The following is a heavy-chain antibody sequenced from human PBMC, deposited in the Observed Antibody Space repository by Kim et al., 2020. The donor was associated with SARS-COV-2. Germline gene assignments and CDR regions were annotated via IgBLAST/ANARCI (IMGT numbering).Heavy chain of an antibody. J-gene: IGHJ4*02. CDR3: ARANGGGYCSSSSCYSRIDY. CDR1: GFTFTSHG. CDR2: IWYDGSNI. Sequence: GGSLRLSCAASGFTFTSHGMHWVRQAPGKVLEWVAVIWYDGSNIYYADSVKGRFTISRDNSKNTLYLQMNSLRAEDTAVYYCARANGGGYCSSSSCYSRIDYWGQGTLVTVSS. V-gene: IGHV3-33*01. D-gene: IGHD2-2*01.